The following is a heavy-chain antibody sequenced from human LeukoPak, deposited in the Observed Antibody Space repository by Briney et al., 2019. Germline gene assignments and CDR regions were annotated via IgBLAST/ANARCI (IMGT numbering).Heavy chain of an antibody. CDR2: ISGSGAST. D-gene: IGHD6-19*01. J-gene: IGHJ4*02. CDR3: AKDSDHGGSGWYWGYYFDC. CDR1: GFTFSSYD. V-gene: IGHV3-23*01. Sequence: GGSLRLSCAASGFTFSSYDMTWVRQAPGKGLEWVSAISGSGASTYYADSVKGRFTISRDNSKNTLYLQMNNLKAEDTAVYYCAKDSDHGGSGWYWGYYFDCWGQGALVTVSS.